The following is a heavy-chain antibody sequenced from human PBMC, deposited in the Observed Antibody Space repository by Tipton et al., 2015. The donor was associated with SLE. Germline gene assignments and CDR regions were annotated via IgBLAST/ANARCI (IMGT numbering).Heavy chain of an antibody. CDR3: ARWDGGYFDY. J-gene: IGHJ4*02. Sequence: GLVKPSETLSLSCTVSGGSMSRYYWSWIRQSAGKGLEWIGRINRSGNTFYNPSLKSRVTMSVDTSKNQFSLKVSSVTAADTAVYFCARWDGGYFDYWSQGTQVTVSS. CDR2: INRSGNT. V-gene: IGHV4-4*07. CDR1: GGSMSRYY. D-gene: IGHD1-26*01.